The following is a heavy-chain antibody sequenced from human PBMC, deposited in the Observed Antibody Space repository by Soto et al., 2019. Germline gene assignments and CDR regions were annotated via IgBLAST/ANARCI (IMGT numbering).Heavy chain of an antibody. CDR2: IFYSGST. J-gene: IGHJ5*02. D-gene: IGHD5-18*01. CDR3: AKDSGYNYGYFRWFDP. Sequence: SETLSLTCTVSGGSISNYYWSWNRQPPGRGLEWIGHIFYSGSTNYNPALKSRVTISVDTSKSQFSLKLSSVTAADTAVYYCAKDSGYNYGYFRWFDPWGQGTLVTVSS. CDR1: GGSISNYY. V-gene: IGHV4-59*01.